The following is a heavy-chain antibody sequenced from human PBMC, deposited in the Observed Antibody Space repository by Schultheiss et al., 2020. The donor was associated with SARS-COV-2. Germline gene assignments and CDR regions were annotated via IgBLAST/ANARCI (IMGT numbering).Heavy chain of an antibody. CDR2: INPNSGGT. CDR1: GYTFTGYY. D-gene: IGHD4-23*01. V-gene: IGHV1-2*02. Sequence: ASVKVSCKASGYTFTGYYMHWVRQAPGQGLEWMGWINPNSGGTNYAQKFQGRVTITADESTSTAYMELSSLRSEDTAVYYCARDGPTVVTPDYYYYMDVWGKGTTVTVSS. J-gene: IGHJ6*03. CDR3: ARDGPTVVTPDYYYYMDV.